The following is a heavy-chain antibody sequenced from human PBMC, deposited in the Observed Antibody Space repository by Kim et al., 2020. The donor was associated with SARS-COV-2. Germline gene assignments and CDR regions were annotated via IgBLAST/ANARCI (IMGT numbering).Heavy chain of an antibody. Sequence: SVKVSCKASGFTFTSSAVQWVRQARGQRLEWIGWIVVGSGNTNYAQKFQERVTITRDMSTSTAYMELSSLRSEDTAVYYCAADGSALWFGHYYYYGMDVWGEGTTVTVSS. D-gene: IGHD3-10*01. V-gene: IGHV1-58*01. CDR3: AADGSALWFGHYYYYGMDV. J-gene: IGHJ6*04. CDR2: IVVGSGNT. CDR1: GFTFTSSA.